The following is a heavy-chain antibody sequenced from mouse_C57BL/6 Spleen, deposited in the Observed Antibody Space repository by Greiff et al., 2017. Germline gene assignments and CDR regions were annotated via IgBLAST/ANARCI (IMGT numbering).Heavy chain of an antibody. Sequence: EVQRVESGPGLVKPSQSLSLTCSVTGYSITSGYYWNWIRQFPGNKLEWMGYISYDGSNNYNPSLKNRISITRDTAKNQFFLKLNSVTTEDTATYYCAREDYGSRDAMDYWGQGTSVTVSS. CDR3: AREDYGSRDAMDY. V-gene: IGHV3-6*01. CDR2: ISYDGSN. D-gene: IGHD1-1*01. J-gene: IGHJ4*01. CDR1: GYSITSGYY.